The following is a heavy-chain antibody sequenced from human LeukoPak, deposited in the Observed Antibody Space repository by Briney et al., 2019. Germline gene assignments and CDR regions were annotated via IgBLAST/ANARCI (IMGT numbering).Heavy chain of an antibody. CDR3: ARVGIQLWSRGYYFDY. CDR2: INPSGGST. CDR1: GYTFTSYA. D-gene: IGHD5-18*01. J-gene: IGHJ4*02. V-gene: IGHV1-46*01. Sequence: ASVKVSCKASGYTFTSYAMHWVRQAPGQGLEWMGIINPSGGSTSYAQKFQGRVTMTRDMSTSTVYMELSSLRSEDTAVYYCARVGIQLWSRGYYFDYWGQGTLVTVSS.